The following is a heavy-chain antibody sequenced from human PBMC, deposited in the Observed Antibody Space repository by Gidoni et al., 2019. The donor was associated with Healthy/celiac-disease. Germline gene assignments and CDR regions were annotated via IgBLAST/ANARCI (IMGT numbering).Heavy chain of an antibody. J-gene: IGHJ4*02. Sequence: EVQLVESGGGLVQPGGSLSLSCAASGFTFISYSMNWVRQAPGKGLDWVSYISSSSSTIYYADSGKGRFTISRDNAKNSLYLEMNSLRAEDTAVYYCARNGQWFGELLGSDYWGQGTLVTVSS. V-gene: IGHV3-48*01. CDR2: ISSSSSTI. CDR3: ARNGQWFGELLGSDY. D-gene: IGHD3-10*01. CDR1: GFTFISYS.